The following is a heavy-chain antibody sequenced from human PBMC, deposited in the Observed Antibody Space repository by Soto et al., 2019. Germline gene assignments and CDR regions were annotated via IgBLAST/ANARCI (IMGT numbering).Heavy chain of an antibody. CDR3: ATPIVAFY. V-gene: IGHV1-3*01. J-gene: IGHJ4*02. D-gene: IGHD5-12*01. Sequence: ASVKVSCKASGYTFTSYAIHWVRQAPGQRLEWMGWINAGNGNTKYSQKFQGRVIITRDTSAGTAYMELRSLRSEETAVYYCATPIVAFYRGQGTLGTVSS. CDR2: INAGNGNT. CDR1: GYTFTSYA.